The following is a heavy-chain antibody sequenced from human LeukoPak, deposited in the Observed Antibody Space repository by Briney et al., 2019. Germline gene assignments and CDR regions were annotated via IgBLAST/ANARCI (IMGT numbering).Heavy chain of an antibody. CDR1: GFTFSSYA. CDR2: VSSNGAKT. Sequence: GGSLRLSCAASGFTFSSYAITWVRQAPGKGLEWVSAVSSNGAKTYYADSVKGRFTISRDNYKNMVFLQMNSLRAEDTAVYYCATDFPKGGSSGYFSGSFDYWGQGTLVTVSS. V-gene: IGHV3-23*01. J-gene: IGHJ4*02. CDR3: ATDFPKGGSSGYFSGSFDY. D-gene: IGHD3-22*01.